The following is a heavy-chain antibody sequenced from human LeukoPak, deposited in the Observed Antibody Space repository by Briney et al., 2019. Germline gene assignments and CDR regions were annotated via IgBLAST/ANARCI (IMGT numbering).Heavy chain of an antibody. D-gene: IGHD6-19*01. CDR2: TNHSGST. CDR1: GGSFSGYY. Sequence: SETLSLTCAVYGGSFSGYYWSWIRQPPGKGLEWIGETNHSGSTNYNPSLKSRVTISVDTSKNQLSLKLSSVTAADTAGYYCARGPHEYGSGWYLDWGKGTLVTVSS. J-gene: IGHJ4*02. CDR3: ARGPHEYGSGWYLD. V-gene: IGHV4-34*01.